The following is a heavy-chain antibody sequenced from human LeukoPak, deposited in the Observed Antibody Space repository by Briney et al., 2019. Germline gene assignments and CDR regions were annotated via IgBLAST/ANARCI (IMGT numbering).Heavy chain of an antibody. J-gene: IGHJ3*02. CDR1: GYTFTSYD. CDR3: ARDSGSGYYMGAFDI. V-gene: IGHV1-8*01. D-gene: IGHD3-22*01. CDR2: MNPNSGNT. Sequence: ASVTVSCKASGYTFTSYDINWVRQAPGQGLEWMGWMNPNSGNTGYAQKFQGRVTMTRNTSISTAYMELSSLRSEDTAVYYCARDSGSGYYMGAFDIWGQGTMVTVSS.